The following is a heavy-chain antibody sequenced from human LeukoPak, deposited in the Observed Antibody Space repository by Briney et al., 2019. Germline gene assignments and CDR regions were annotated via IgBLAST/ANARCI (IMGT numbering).Heavy chain of an antibody. D-gene: IGHD5-12*01. Sequence: GGSLRLSCAASGFTFSSYAMHWVRQAPGKGLEWVAVISYDGSNKYYADSVKGRFTISRDNPKNTLYLQMNSLRAEDTAVYYCARGSVDIVATINPRFDYWGQGTLVTVSS. CDR3: ARGSVDIVATINPRFDY. CDR2: ISYDGSNK. V-gene: IGHV3-30*04. CDR1: GFTFSSYA. J-gene: IGHJ4*02.